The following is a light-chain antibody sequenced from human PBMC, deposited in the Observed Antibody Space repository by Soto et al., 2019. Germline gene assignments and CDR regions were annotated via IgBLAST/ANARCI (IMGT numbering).Light chain of an antibody. V-gene: IGKV1-9*01. Sequence: DLPLTQSPSFLSASVGDRVTITCRARQDVSRYLAWYQQKPGKAPNLLIYAASTLRSGVPSRCSGSVSETEFTLTISSLQPEDFATYYCQQLNSYVFAFGPGTKVDIK. J-gene: IGKJ3*01. CDR3: QQLNSYVFA. CDR1: QDVSRY. CDR2: AAS.